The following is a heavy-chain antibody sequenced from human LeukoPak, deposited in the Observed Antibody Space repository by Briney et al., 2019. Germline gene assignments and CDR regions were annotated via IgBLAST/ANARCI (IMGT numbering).Heavy chain of an antibody. J-gene: IGHJ4*02. V-gene: IGHV3-23*01. CDR1: GFTFSSYA. CDR2: ISGSGGST. CDR3: AKDPPGGYCSGGSCWGG. D-gene: IGHD2-15*01. Sequence: GGSLRLSCAASGFTFSSYAMSWVRQAPGKGLEWVSAISGSGGSTYYADSVEGRFTISRDNSKNTLYLQMNSLRAEDTAVYYCAKDPPGGYCSGGSCWGGWGQGTLVTVSS.